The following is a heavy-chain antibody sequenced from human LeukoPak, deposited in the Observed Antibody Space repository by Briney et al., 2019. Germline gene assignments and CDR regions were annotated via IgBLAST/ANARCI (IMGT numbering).Heavy chain of an antibody. V-gene: IGHV4-59*01. CDR2: IYYSGST. Sequence: KTSETLSLTCTVSGGSISSYYWSWIRQPPGKGLEWIGYIYYSGSTNYNPSLKSRVTMSVDTSKNQFSLKLSSVTAADTAVYYCARYDWGKYFDYWGQGTLVTVSS. D-gene: IGHD3-16*01. CDR3: ARYDWGKYFDY. J-gene: IGHJ4*02. CDR1: GGSISSYY.